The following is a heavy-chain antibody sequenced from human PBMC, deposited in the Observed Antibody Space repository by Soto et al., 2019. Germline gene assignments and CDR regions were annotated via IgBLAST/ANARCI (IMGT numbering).Heavy chain of an antibody. V-gene: IGHV3-30*04. CDR3: ARPYSSSWYDAFDI. D-gene: IGHD6-13*01. Sequence: GESLKISCAASGFTFSSYAMHWVRQAPGKGLEWVAVISYDGSNKYYADSMKGRFTISRDNSKNTLYLQMNSLRAEDTAVYYCARPYSSSWYDAFDIWGQGTMVTVSS. CDR1: GFTFSSYA. J-gene: IGHJ3*02. CDR2: ISYDGSNK.